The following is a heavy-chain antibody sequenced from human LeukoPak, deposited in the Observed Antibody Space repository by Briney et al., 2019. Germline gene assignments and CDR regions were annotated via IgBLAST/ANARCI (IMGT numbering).Heavy chain of an antibody. V-gene: IGHV4-34*01. CDR1: GGSFSGYY. CDR2: INHSGST. D-gene: IGHD3-3*01. Sequence: SETLSLTCAVCGGSFSGYYWSWIREPPGKGLEWIGEINHSGSTNYNPSLKSRVTISVDTSKNQFSLKLSSVTAADTAVYYCARRAIYDFWSGYLDRSFDYWGQGTLVTVSS. J-gene: IGHJ4*02. CDR3: ARRAIYDFWSGYLDRSFDY.